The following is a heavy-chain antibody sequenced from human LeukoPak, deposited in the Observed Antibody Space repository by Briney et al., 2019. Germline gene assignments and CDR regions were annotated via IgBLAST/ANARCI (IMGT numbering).Heavy chain of an antibody. J-gene: IGHJ6*03. D-gene: IGHD2-2*01. CDR2: ISSSGSII. CDR3: ARKTVAPAGDYYYYYMDV. CDR1: GFTFSNYE. V-gene: IGHV3-48*03. Sequence: PGGSLRLSCTASGFTFSNYEMNWVRQAPGKGLEWVAYISSSGSIIVNADSVKGRFTISRDNAKNSLYLQMNSLRAEDTAVYHCARKTVAPAGDYYYYYMDVWGKGTTVTISS.